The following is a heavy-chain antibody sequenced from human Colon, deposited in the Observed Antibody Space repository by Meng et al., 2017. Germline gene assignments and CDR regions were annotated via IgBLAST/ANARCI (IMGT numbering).Heavy chain of an antibody. Sequence: QRQPSGPGLVKPSQTPSLTWAISGESVSSKTAVWNWIRQSPSRGLEWLGRTYYRAKWNHDYAESLRGRITINPDTSNNQISLQLNSVTPEDTAVYYCTRGLEFYRFEYWGQGTLVTVSS. CDR2: TYYRAKWNH. D-gene: IGHD3-16*02. CDR1: GESVSSKTAV. CDR3: TRGLEFYRFEY. V-gene: IGHV6-1*01. J-gene: IGHJ4*02.